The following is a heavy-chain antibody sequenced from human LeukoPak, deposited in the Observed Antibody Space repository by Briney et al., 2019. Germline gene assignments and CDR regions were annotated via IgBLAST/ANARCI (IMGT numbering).Heavy chain of an antibody. CDR2: IYYYGST. Sequence: SETLSLTCTVSGGSISSSSYYWGWIRQPPGKGLEWIGYIYYYGSTSYSPSLKSRVTISVDTSKNQFSLKLSSVTAADTAAYYCARHDRDGYYFDYWGQGTLVTVSS. CDR3: ARHDRDGYYFDY. D-gene: IGHD5-24*01. V-gene: IGHV4-39*01. J-gene: IGHJ4*02. CDR1: GGSISSSSYY.